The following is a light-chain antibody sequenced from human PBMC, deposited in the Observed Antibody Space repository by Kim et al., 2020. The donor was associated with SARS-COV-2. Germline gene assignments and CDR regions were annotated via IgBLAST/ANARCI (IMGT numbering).Light chain of an antibody. CDR3: QQYDNLPYT. Sequence: SASVGDRVTLTCQASQDISNYLNWYQQKPEKAPKLLIYDASNLETGVPSKFSGSGSGTDFTFTISSLQPEYIATYYCQQYDNLPYTFGQGTKLEI. CDR1: QDISNY. V-gene: IGKV1-33*01. CDR2: DAS. J-gene: IGKJ2*01.